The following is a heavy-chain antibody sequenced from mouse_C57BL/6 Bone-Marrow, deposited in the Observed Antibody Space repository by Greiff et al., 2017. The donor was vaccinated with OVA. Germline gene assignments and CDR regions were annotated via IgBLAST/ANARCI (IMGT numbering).Heavy chain of an antibody. CDR3: AIYGYDYVVSWFAY. Sequence: EVQRVESGGGLVQPGGSLSLSCAASGFTFTDYYMSWVRQPPGKALEWLGFIRNKANGYTTEYSASVKGRFTISRDNSKSILYLQMNALRAEDRATYYCAIYGYDYVVSWFAYWGQGTLVTVSA. V-gene: IGHV7-3*01. D-gene: IGHD2-4*01. CDR2: IRNKANGYTT. J-gene: IGHJ3*01. CDR1: GFTFTDYY.